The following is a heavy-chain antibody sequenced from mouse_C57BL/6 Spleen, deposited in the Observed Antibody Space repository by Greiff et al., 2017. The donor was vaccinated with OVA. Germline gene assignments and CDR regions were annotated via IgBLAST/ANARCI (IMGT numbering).Heavy chain of an antibody. J-gene: IGHJ2*01. CDR3: ARGGYDYDGVDY. V-gene: IGHV1-64*01. CDR1: GYTFTSYW. Sequence: QVQLKQPGAELVKPGASVKLSCKASGYTFTSYWMHWVKQRPGQGLEWIGMIHPNSGSTNYNEKFKSKATLTVDKSSSTAYMQLSSLTSEDSAVYYCARGGYDYDGVDYWGQGTTLTVSS. D-gene: IGHD2-4*01. CDR2: IHPNSGST.